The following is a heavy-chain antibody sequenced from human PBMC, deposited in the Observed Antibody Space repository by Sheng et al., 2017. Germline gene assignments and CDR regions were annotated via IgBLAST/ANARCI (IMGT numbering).Heavy chain of an antibody. V-gene: IGHV1-2*02. CDR1: GYTFTDYY. J-gene: IGHJ4*02. CDR2: INPKTGDT. Sequence: QVQLVQSGAEVKEPGASVRVSCKASGYTFTDYYIHWMRQAPGQGLEWMAWINPKTGDTKHAQKFQGRVTMTRDTSISTAYMELGRLTFDDTAVYYCSRGGRHLLFAFWGQGALVTVSS. D-gene: IGHD1-26*01. CDR3: SRGGRHLLFAF.